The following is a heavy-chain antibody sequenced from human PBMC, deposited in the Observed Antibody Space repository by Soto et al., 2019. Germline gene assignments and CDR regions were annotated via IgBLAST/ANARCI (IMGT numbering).Heavy chain of an antibody. V-gene: IGHV3-30*18. CDR3: AKDRWEFTRYFDS. Sequence: QVQLVESGGGVVQPGTSLRLSCAASGFTFSTYGMHWVRQAPGKGLEWVAVISKDGNDQYYADSVKGRFTVSRDNSKNTLSLQMNSLRPEDTAFYYCAKDRWEFTRYFDSWGQETLVTVSS. CDR1: GFTFSTYG. CDR2: ISKDGNDQ. D-gene: IGHD1-26*01. J-gene: IGHJ4*02.